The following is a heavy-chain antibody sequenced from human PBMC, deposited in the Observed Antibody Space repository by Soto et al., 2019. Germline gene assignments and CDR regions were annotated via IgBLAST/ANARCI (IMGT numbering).Heavy chain of an antibody. V-gene: IGHV1-58*01. D-gene: IGHD3-9*01. CDR2: IVVGSGNT. J-gene: IGHJ6*02. CDR3: AAQGTYYYILTGHRDYYYGMDV. CDR1: GFTFTSSA. Sequence: SVKVSCKASGFTFTSSAVQWVRQARGQRXEWIGWIVVGSGNTNYAQKFQERVTITRDMSTSTAYMELSSLRSEDTAVYYCAAQGTYYYILTGHRDYYYGMDVWGQGTTVTVSS.